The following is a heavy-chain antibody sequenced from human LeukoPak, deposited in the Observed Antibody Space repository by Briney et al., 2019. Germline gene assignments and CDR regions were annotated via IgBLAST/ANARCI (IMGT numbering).Heavy chain of an antibody. CDR3: AKETTYGGANYYYYYMDV. D-gene: IGHD1/OR15-1a*01. V-gene: IGHV3-23*01. Sequence: GGSLRLSCAASGFTFSSYAMSWVRQAPGKGLDWVSAISGSGADTYFADSVKGRFTISRDNSKNTLYLQMNGLRAEDTAVYFCAKETTYGGANYYYYYMDVWGKGTTVTVPS. CDR1: GFTFSSYA. J-gene: IGHJ6*03. CDR2: ISGSGADT.